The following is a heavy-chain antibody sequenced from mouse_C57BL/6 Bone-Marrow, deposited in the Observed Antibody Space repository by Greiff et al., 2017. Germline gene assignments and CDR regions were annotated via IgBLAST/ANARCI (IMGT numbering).Heavy chain of an antibody. CDR2: ILPGSGST. V-gene: IGHV1-9*01. J-gene: IGHJ4*01. D-gene: IGHD1-1*01. CDR1: GYTFTGYW. CDR3: ARENYYGSSTGAYAMDY. Sequence: LMESGAELMKPGASVKLSCKATGYTFTGYWIEWVKQRPGHGLEWIGEILPGSGSTNYNEKFKGKATFTADTSSNTAYMQLSSLTTEDSAIYYCARENYYGSSTGAYAMDYWGQGTSVTVSS.